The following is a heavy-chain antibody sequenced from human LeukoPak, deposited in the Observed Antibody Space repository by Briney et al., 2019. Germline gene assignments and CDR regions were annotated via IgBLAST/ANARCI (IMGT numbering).Heavy chain of an antibody. V-gene: IGHV4-59*01. CDR1: GGSISSYY. J-gene: IGHJ5*02. CDR3: VRDQCSGGSCYPGWFDP. Sequence: SETLSLTCTVSGGSISSYYWGWIRQPPGKGLEWIGYIYYSGSTDYNPSLKSRVTISVDTSKNQFSLNLSSVTAADTAVYYCVRDQCSGGSCYPGWFDPWGQGTLVTVSS. D-gene: IGHD2-15*01. CDR2: IYYSGST.